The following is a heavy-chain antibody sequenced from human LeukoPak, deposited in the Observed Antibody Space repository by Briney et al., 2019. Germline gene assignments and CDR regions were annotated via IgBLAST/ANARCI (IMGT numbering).Heavy chain of an antibody. CDR2: INTVAIYI. V-gene: IGHV3-21*01. Sequence: GGSLILSCAASGFTFTSFSFNWVRQAPGKGLEWVSSINTVAIYIYYADSVRGRFTISRDNAKNSVYLQMDSLRAEDTGVYYCARLRRNGDSGGFYYYYDYWGQGTLVTVSS. J-gene: IGHJ4*02. D-gene: IGHD3-22*01. CDR1: GFTFTSFS. CDR3: ARLRRNGDSGGFYYYYDY.